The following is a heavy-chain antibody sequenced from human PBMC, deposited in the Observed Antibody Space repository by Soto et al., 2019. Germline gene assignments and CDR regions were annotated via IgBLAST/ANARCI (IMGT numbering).Heavy chain of an antibody. D-gene: IGHD6-19*01. CDR1: GFIFSHAW. CDR3: AKGVPGIAVAGTGYFQH. V-gene: IGHV3-23*01. Sequence: GGSLRLSCAGSGFIFSHAWMNWVRQAPGKGLEWVSGISGSGDSTYYADSVKGRFTISRDNSKKTVYLQMNSLRAEDTAVYYCAKGVPGIAVAGTGYFQHWGQGTLVTVSS. J-gene: IGHJ1*01. CDR2: ISGSGDST.